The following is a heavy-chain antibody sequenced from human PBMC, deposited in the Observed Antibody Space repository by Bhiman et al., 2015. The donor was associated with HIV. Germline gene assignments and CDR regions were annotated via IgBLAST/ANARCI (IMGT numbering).Heavy chain of an antibody. Sequence: EVQLVESGGGLVKPGGSLRLSCAASGFTFSSHSMNWVRQAPGKGLEWVSSISSSSYYIYYADSVKGRFTISRDNAKNSLYLQMNSLRAEDTAVYYCAKDLALGSSSGNYFDYWGQGTLVTVSS. CDR3: AKDLALGSSSGNYFDY. J-gene: IGHJ4*02. D-gene: IGHD6-6*01. CDR1: GFTFSSHS. V-gene: IGHV3-21*04. CDR2: ISSSSYYI.